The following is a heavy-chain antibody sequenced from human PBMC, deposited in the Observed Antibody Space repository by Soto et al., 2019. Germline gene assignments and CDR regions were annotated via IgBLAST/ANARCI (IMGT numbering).Heavy chain of an antibody. J-gene: IGHJ4*02. CDR2: ISSSSSTI. V-gene: IGHV3-48*01. D-gene: IGHD3-10*01. CDR1: GFTFSSYS. CDR3: ARDLRYNQGSGSYLPLGY. Sequence: GGSLRLSCAASGFTFSSYSMNWVRQAPGKGLEWVSYISSSSSTIYYADSVKGRFTISRDNAKNSLYLQMNSLRAEDTAVYYCARDLRYNQGSGSYLPLGYWGQGTLVTVSS.